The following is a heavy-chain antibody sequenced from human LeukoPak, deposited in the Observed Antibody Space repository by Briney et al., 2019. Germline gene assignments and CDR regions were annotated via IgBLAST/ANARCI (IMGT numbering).Heavy chain of an antibody. CDR3: ARGASRSWYNNWFDP. D-gene: IGHD6-13*01. CDR1: GYSFTSYW. J-gene: IGHJ5*02. Sequence: GESLKISCKGSGYSFTSYWIGWVRQMPGKGLEWMGIIYPGDSDTRYSPSFQGQVPISADKSISTAYLQWSSLKASDTAMYYCARGASRSWYNNWFDPWGQGTLVTVSS. V-gene: IGHV5-51*01. CDR2: IYPGDSDT.